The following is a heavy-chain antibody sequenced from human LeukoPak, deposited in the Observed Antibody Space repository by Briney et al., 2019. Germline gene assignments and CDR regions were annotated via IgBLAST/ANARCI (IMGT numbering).Heavy chain of an antibody. Sequence: SVKVSCKASGGTFSSYAISWVRQATGQGLEWMGGINPIFGTAHYAQKFQGRVTLTAEESPTTHYMELSGLRSEDTDVYFCARVTHTERSTRFDPGGQGTLVAVSS. D-gene: IGHD4-23*01. J-gene: IGHJ5*02. CDR3: ARVTHTERSTRFDP. CDR2: INPIFGTA. CDR1: GGTFSSYA. V-gene: IGHV1-69*13.